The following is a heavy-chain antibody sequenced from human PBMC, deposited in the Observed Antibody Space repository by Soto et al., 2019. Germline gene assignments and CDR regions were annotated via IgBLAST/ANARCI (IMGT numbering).Heavy chain of an antibody. CDR2: IASSGSTT. CDR1: GFTFSDYY. V-gene: IGHV3-11*01. D-gene: IGHD5-18*01. J-gene: IGHJ4*02. CDR3: ARERYSYGPYYFDY. Sequence: GGSLRLSCAASGFTFSDYYMSWIRQAPGKGLEWVSSIASSGSTTYYTDSVKGRFTISRDNAKNSLYLQMNSLRAEDTAVYYCARERYSYGPYYFDYWGQGTLVTVSS.